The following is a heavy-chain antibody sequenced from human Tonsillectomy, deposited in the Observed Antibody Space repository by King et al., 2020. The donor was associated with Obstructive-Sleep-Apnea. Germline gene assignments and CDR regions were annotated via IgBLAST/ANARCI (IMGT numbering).Heavy chain of an antibody. CDR2: IIPILGIT. CDR3: ASGDKHHRDAFDI. Sequence: QLVQSGAEVKKPGSSVKVSCKASGGTFSSHVISWVRQAPGQGLEWMGRIIPILGITNCAQKFQGRVTITADKSTSTAYMELSSLRSEDTAVYYCASGDKHHRDAFDIWGQGTMVIVSS. CDR1: GGTFSSHV. V-gene: IGHV1-69*09. D-gene: IGHD7-27*01. J-gene: IGHJ3*02.